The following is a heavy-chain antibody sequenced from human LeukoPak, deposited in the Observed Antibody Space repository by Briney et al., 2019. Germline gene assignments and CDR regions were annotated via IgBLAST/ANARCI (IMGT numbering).Heavy chain of an antibody. CDR3: STRDQSRTDVVPPDY. CDR2: ISHCGDT. D-gene: IGHD5/OR15-5a*01. J-gene: IGHJ4*02. Sequence: PSETLSLTCAVSGVSISSCNWWTWVRQPPGKGLEWIGEISHCGDTKYSPFLRTRVTISIDRSKNHLSLNLNSVTAADTAIYYCSTRDQSRTDVVPPDYWGQGTLVTVSS. CDR1: GVSISSCNW. V-gene: IGHV4-4*02.